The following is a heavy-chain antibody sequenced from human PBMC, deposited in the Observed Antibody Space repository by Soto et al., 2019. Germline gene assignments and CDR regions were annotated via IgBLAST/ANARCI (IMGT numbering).Heavy chain of an antibody. CDR1: GGSISSSSYY. J-gene: IGHJ4*02. V-gene: IGHV4-39*01. CDR3: ATHDILTGPIRGDFDY. CDR2: IYYSGST. Sequence: PSETLSLTYTVSGGSISSSSYYWGWIRQPPGKGLEWIGSIYYSGSTYYNPSLKSRVTISVDTSKNQFSLKLSSVTAADTAVYYCATHDILTGPIRGDFDYWGQGTLVTVS. D-gene: IGHD3-9*01.